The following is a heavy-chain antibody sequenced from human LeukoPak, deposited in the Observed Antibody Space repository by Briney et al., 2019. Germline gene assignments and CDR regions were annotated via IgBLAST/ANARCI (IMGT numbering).Heavy chain of an antibody. Sequence: SETLSLTXTVSGGSISSSSYYWGWIRQPPGKGLEWIGSIYYSGSTHYNPSLKSRVTISVDTSKNQFSLKLSSVTAADTAVYYCARHVGYCSSTSCNILHFDYWGQGTLVTVSS. V-gene: IGHV4-39*01. CDR2: IYYSGST. J-gene: IGHJ4*02. CDR3: ARHVGYCSSTSCNILHFDY. CDR1: GGSISSSSYY. D-gene: IGHD2-2*01.